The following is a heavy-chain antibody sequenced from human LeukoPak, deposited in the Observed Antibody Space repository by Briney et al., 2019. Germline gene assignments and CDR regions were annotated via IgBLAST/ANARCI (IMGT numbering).Heavy chain of an antibody. CDR1: GGSISSGGYY. CDR3: ARGARVDIVATYFDY. D-gene: IGHD5-12*01. J-gene: IGHJ4*02. V-gene: IGHV4-31*03. CDR2: IYYSGST. Sequence: SQTLSLTCTVSGGSISSGGYYWSWIRQHPGKGLEWIGYIYYSGSTYYNPSLKSRVTISVDTSKNQFSLKLSSVTAADTAVYYCARGARVDIVATYFDYWGQGTLATVSS.